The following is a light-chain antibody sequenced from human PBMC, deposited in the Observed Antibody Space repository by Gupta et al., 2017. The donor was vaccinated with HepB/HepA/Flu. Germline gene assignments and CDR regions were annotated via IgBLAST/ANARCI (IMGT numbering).Light chain of an antibody. CDR2: DAS. CDR3: QQRSNWPPT. Sequence: ELMLTQSPATLSLSPGEIATLSCRASQSVSSYLAWYQQKPGQAPRLLIYDASTRATGIPARFSGSGSGTDFTLTISSLEPEDFAVYFCQQRSNWPPTFGGGTKVEIK. CDR1: QSVSSY. J-gene: IGKJ4*01. V-gene: IGKV3-11*01.